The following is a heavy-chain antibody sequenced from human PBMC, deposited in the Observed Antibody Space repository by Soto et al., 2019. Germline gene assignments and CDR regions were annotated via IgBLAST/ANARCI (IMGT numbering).Heavy chain of an antibody. Sequence: QVQLVESGGGVVQPGRSLRLSCAASGFTFSSYGMHWVRQAPGKGLEWVAVIWYDGSNKYYADSVKGRFTISRDNSKNTLYLKMNSLRAEDTAVYYCARTDFWSGSSIDYWGQGTLVTVSS. CDR1: GFTFSSYG. CDR3: ARTDFWSGSSIDY. D-gene: IGHD3-3*01. CDR2: IWYDGSNK. J-gene: IGHJ4*02. V-gene: IGHV3-33*01.